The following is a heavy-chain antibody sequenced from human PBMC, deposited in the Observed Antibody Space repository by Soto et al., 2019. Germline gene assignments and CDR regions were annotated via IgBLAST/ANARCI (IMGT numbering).Heavy chain of an antibody. CDR3: ARDGFGECGYVDY. Sequence: QVQLVESGGGVVQPGGSLRLSCAASGFTFSSYGLHWVRQAPGQGLEWVAVIWDDGSNKYYADSVKSRFTISRDNSKNTLYLEMNSLRAKDTAVYYCARDGFGECGYVDYWGQATLVSVSS. J-gene: IGHJ4*02. CDR2: IWDDGSNK. V-gene: IGHV3-33*01. D-gene: IGHD3-10*01. CDR1: GFTFSSYG.